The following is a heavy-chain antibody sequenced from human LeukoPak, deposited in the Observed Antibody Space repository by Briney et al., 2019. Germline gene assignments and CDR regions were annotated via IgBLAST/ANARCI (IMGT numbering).Heavy chain of an antibody. D-gene: IGHD3-10*01. V-gene: IGHV3-53*01. J-gene: IGHJ4*02. CDR3: ARVSYYYGSGSLYFGY. Sequence: GGSLRLSCAASGFTVSSNYMSWVRQAPGKGLEWVSVIYSGGSTYYADSVKGRFTISRDNSKNTLYLQMNSLRAEDTAVYYCARVSYYYGSGSLYFGYWGQGTLVTVSS. CDR1: GFTVSSNY. CDR2: IYSGGST.